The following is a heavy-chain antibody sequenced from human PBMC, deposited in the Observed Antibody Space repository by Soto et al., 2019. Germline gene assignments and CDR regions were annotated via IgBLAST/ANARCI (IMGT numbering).Heavy chain of an antibody. D-gene: IGHD2-8*01. CDR2: INHSGST. CDR3: ARGGPITNWYFDL. Sequence: SETLSLTCAVYGWSFSGYFWNWIRQPPGKGLEWIGEINHSGSTNYNPSLKSRVTISVDTSKNQFSLKLSSVTAADTAVYYCARGGPITNWYFDLWGRGTLVTVSS. J-gene: IGHJ2*01. V-gene: IGHV4-34*01. CDR1: GWSFSGYF.